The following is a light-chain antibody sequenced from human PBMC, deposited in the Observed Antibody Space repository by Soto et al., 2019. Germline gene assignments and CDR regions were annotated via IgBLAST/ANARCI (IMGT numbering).Light chain of an antibody. V-gene: IGKV4-1*01. CDR3: QQYYSPWT. J-gene: IGKJ1*01. CDR1: QSVLYSSNNKNY. CDR2: WAS. Sequence: DIVMTQSPDSLAVSLGARATINCKSSQSVLYSSNNKNYLAWYQQKPGQPPKLLIYWASTRESGVPDRFSGSGSGTDFTLTISSLQAEDVAVYYCQQYYSPWTFGQGTKVEIK.